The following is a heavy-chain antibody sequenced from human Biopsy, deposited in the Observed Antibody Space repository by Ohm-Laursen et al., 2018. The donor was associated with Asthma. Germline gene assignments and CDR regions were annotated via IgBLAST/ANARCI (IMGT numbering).Heavy chain of an antibody. V-gene: IGHV4-31*02. Sequence: SQTLSLTCTVSGDSITSGGCCWNWIRQHPGKGLEWIGYIHRSGTSYFNPSLKSRVSFSRDTSKNQFSLRLSSVTAADTAMYDCARIPRRSGSYFVDYWGQGTLVTVSS. CDR3: ARIPRRSGSYFVDY. CDR1: GDSITSGGCC. D-gene: IGHD3-22*01. CDR2: IHRSGTS. J-gene: IGHJ4*02.